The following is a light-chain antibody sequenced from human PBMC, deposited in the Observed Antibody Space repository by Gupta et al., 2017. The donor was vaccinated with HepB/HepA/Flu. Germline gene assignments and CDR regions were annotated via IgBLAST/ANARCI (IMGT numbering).Light chain of an antibody. J-gene: IGLJ1*01. CDR3: CSYAGSPYV. Sequence: QSALTQPVSVSGSPGQSITISCSGTSSDVGSYNLVSWYQQHPGKAPKLMIYGVYKRPSGVSNRFSGSKSGNTASLTISGLQAEDEADYYCCSYAGSPYVFGTGTKVTVL. CDR1: SSDVGSYNL. CDR2: GVY. V-gene: IGLV2-23*02.